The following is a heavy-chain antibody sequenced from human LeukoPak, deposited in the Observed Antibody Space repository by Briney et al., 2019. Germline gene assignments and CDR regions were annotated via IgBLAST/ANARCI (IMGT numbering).Heavy chain of an antibody. CDR1: GFTFSDYY. Sequence: PGGSLRLSCATSGFTFSDYYMSWIRQAPGKGLEWVSYTSSSGNTIYYADSVKGRFTISRDNAKNSLYLQMNSLRAEDTAVYYCARGDLYYDSSGYEGSLGYWSQGTLVTVSS. CDR2: TSSSGNTI. D-gene: IGHD3-22*01. CDR3: ARGDLYYDSSGYEGSLGY. V-gene: IGHV3-11*01. J-gene: IGHJ4*02.